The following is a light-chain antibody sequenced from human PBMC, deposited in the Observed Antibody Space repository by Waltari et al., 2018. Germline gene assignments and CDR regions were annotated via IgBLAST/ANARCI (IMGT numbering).Light chain of an antibody. CDR2: EVY. CDR3: SSYTSSSTGI. J-gene: IGLJ2*01. Sequence: QSALTQPASVSGSPGQSITISCTGTSSDIGGYNFVSWYQQHPGKVPKLIIYEVYNLPPGVSFRFSGSKSGNPASLTISGLQAEDEADYYCSSYTSSSTGIFGGGTKLTVL. CDR1: SSDIGGYNF. V-gene: IGLV2-14*01.